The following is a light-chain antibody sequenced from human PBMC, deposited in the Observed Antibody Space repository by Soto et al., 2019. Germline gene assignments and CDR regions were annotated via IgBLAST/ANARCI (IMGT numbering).Light chain of an antibody. Sequence: DIQMSQSPSSLSASIGDSVTITFLASQIINRWLAWYQQKPGRAPKLLIYDAPSLQSGVPSRFSGSGSGTEFALTISSLQPDDFATYHCQEYNTYSWAFGQGTKVDIK. CDR3: QEYNTYSWA. J-gene: IGKJ1*01. V-gene: IGKV1-5*01. CDR2: DAP. CDR1: QIINRW.